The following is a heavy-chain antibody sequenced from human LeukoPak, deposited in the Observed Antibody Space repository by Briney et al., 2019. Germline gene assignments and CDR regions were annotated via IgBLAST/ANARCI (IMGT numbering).Heavy chain of an antibody. CDR1: GFTFSSYS. CDR2: ISYDGSNK. V-gene: IGHV3-30*03. CDR3: ARDREYYYGSGSYYYYYYMDV. D-gene: IGHD3-10*01. J-gene: IGHJ6*03. Sequence: GGSLRLSCAASGFTFSSYSMNWVRQAPGKGLEWVAVISYDGSNKYYADSVKGRFTISRDNSKNTLYLQMNSLRAEDTAVYYCARDREYYYGSGSYYYYYYMDVWGKGTTVTVSS.